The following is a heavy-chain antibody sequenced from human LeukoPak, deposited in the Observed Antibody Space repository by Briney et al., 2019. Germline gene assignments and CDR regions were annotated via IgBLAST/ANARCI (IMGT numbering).Heavy chain of an antibody. J-gene: IGHJ4*02. Sequence: GGSLRLSCAASGFTFSSYWMSWVRQAPGKGLEWVANIKQDGSEKYYVDSVKGRFTISRDNAKNSLYLQMNSLRAEDTAVYYCAKEDTPYYDFWSGRYWGQGTLVTVSS. CDR2: IKQDGSEK. V-gene: IGHV3-7*03. CDR3: AKEDTPYYDFWSGRY. CDR1: GFTFSSYW. D-gene: IGHD3-3*01.